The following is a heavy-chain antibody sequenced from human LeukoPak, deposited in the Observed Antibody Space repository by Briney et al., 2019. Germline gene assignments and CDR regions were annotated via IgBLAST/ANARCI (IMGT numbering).Heavy chain of an antibody. J-gene: IGHJ4*02. D-gene: IGHD5-24*01. CDR3: ARGRDGSYIRY. V-gene: IGHV3-7*01. Sequence: GGSLRLSCAASGFTFSSYWMSWVRQAPGKGLEWVANIKQDGSEKYYVDSVKGRFTISRDNAKDSLYLQMNSLRAEDTAVYYCARGRDGSYIRYWGQGTLVTVSS. CDR1: GFTFSSYW. CDR2: IKQDGSEK.